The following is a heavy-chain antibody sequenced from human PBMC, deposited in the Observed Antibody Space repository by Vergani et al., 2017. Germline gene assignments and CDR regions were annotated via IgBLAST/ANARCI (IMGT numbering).Heavy chain of an antibody. CDR2: IYYSGST. J-gene: IGHJ4*02. D-gene: IGHD5-18*01. CDR3: ARVRYNYVWNPFDY. V-gene: IGHV4-59*01. Sequence: QVQLQESGPGLVKPSETLSLTCTVSGGSLSTYYWSWVRQPPGKGLEWIGYIYYSGSTNYNPSLKSRVTISVDTSQNQFSLKLSSVTAADTAVYYCARVRYNYVWNPFDYWGQGTQVTVSS. CDR1: GGSLSTYY.